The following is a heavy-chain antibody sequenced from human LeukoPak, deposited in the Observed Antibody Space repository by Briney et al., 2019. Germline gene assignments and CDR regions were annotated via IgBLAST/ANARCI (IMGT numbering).Heavy chain of an antibody. V-gene: IGHV3-23*01. CDR1: GFTFSNYA. D-gene: IGHD4-17*01. CDR2: ISGSGGST. J-gene: IGHJ2*01. Sequence: GGSLRLSCAASGFTFSNYAMRWVRQAPGQGLELVLSISGSGGSTYYAVSVKGRFTISKDNSKNTLYLQVNSLRAEDTAVYYCAKGTDYGDYDRYWYFDLWGRGTLVTVSS. CDR3: AKGTDYGDYDRYWYFDL.